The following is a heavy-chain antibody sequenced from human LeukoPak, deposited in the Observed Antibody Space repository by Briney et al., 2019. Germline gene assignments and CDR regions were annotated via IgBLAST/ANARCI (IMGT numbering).Heavy chain of an antibody. CDR2: IWYDGSNK. CDR1: GFTFSSYG. V-gene: IGHV3-33*06. Sequence: GRSLRLSCAASGFTFSSYGMHWVRQAPGKGLEWVAVIWYDGSNKYYADSVKGRFTISRDNSKNTLYLQMNSLGAEDTAVYYCAKTHQGGYYYYYYMDVWGKGTTVTVSS. D-gene: IGHD1-26*01. CDR3: AKTHQGGYYYYYYMDV. J-gene: IGHJ6*03.